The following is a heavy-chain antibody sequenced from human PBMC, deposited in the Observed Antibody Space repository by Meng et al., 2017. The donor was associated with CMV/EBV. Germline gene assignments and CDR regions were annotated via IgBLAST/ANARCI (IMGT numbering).Heavy chain of an antibody. CDR3: ARDNDFWSGYYRSYYYYYGMDF. CDR2: ISSSSSYI. CDR1: GFTFSSYS. Sequence: GESLKISCAASGFTFSSYSMNWVRQAPGKGLEWVSSISSSSSYIYYADSVKGRFTISRDNAKNSLYLQMNSLRAEDTAVYYCARDNDFWSGYYRSYYYYYGMDFSGHCPTVPFSS. V-gene: IGHV3-21*01. D-gene: IGHD3-3*01. J-gene: IGHJ6*02.